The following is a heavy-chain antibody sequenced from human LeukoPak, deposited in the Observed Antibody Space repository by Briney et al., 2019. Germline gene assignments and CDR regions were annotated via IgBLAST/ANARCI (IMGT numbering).Heavy chain of an antibody. Sequence: PSETLSLTRTVSGGSISSGSYYWSWIRQPAGKGLEWIGRIYTSGSTNYNPSLKSRVTISVDTSKNQFSLKLSSVTAADTAVYYCARTNYADSPDAFDIWGQGTMVTVSS. CDR2: IYTSGST. CDR3: ARTNYADSPDAFDI. D-gene: IGHD1-7*01. V-gene: IGHV4-61*02. CDR1: GGSISSGSYY. J-gene: IGHJ3*02.